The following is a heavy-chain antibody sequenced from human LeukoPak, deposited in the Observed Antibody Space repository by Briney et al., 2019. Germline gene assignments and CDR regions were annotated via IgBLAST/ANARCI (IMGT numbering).Heavy chain of an antibody. CDR3: ATVYDDPNWFDP. J-gene: IGHJ5*02. CDR2: ISAYNGGT. Sequence: GASVRVSCKTSGYTFTNYGFIWVRQAPGQGLEWMGWISAYNGGTNYAQKFQGRVTMTTDTSTSTAFMELRSLRSDDTAVYFCATVYDDPNWFDPWGQGTLVTVSS. CDR1: GYTFTNYG. V-gene: IGHV1-18*01. D-gene: IGHD5/OR15-5a*01.